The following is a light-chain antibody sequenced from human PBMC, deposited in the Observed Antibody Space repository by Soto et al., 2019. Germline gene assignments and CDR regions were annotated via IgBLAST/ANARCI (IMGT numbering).Light chain of an antibody. J-gene: IGLJ2*01. V-gene: IGLV1-51*01. CDR3: GTWDSGLRAVV. Sequence: QSVLTQPPSVSAAPGQKVTISCSGSSSNIGNNYVSWYQQLPGTAPKLLIYDNDKRPSGIPDRFSGSKSGTSATLGITGLQTGDEGDYYCGTWDSGLRAVVFGGGTKLTVL. CDR2: DND. CDR1: SSNIGNNY.